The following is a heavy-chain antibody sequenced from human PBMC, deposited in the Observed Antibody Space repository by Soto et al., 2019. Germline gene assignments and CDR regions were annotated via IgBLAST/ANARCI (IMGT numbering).Heavy chain of an antibody. CDR3: ERSQGGNLAFHDF. V-gene: IGHV1-8*01. Sequence: QVQLVQSGAEVKKPGASVKVSCKASGYTFTIYDINWVRQATGQGLEWMGWMNPNSGNTGYAQKFQGRVTMTRDTYITTALMELNSLRSDDTAIYYCERSQGGNLAFHDFWGQGALVTVSS. CDR2: MNPNSGNT. D-gene: IGHD4-4*01. CDR1: GYTFTIYD. J-gene: IGHJ4*02.